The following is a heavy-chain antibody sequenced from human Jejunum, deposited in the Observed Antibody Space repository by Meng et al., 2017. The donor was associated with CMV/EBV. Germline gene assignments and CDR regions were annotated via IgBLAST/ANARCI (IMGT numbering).Heavy chain of an antibody. CDR2: VHSGGNT. Sequence: YWTCRRQTPGKRPASIGYVHSGGNTKYNPSLTSRVNISIDTSKTQLALKLSSVTAAETAVYYCARSDYYDSRGKNYYKYYGMDVWGQGTTVTVSS. J-gene: IGHJ6*02. CDR3: ARSDYYDSRGKNYYKYYGMDV. V-gene: IGHV4-59*01. CDR1: Y. D-gene: IGHD3-22*01.